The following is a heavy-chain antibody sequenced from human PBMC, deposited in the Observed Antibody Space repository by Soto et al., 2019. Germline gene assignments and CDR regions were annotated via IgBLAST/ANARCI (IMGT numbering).Heavy chain of an antibody. CDR2: ISSRSRSI. D-gene: IGHD5-12*01. V-gene: IGHV3-21*01. CDR3: ARDRRGYGGLVTYAFDH. CDR1: GFTFSSYS. J-gene: IGHJ4*02. Sequence: EVQLVESGGGLVKPGGSLRLSCAASGFTFSSYSMHWVRQAPGKGLEWVSSISSRSRSIYYADSQKGRFTISRDNTTNSLYMPMTNLRPEDTAVYYCARDRRGYGGLVTYAFDHWGQGTLVTVSS.